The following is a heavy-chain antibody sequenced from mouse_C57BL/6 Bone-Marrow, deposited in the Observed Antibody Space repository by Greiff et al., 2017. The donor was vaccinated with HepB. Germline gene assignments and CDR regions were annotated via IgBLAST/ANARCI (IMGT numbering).Heavy chain of an antibody. CDR2: IYPRDGST. J-gene: IGHJ2*01. CDR3: ARDPNYYCSSYVFYFDY. D-gene: IGHD1-1*01. V-gene: IGHV1-85*01. CDR1: GYTFTSYD. Sequence: VQLQQSGPELVKPGASVKLSCKASGYTFTSYDINWVKQRPGQGLEWIGWIYPRDGSTKYNEKFKGKATLTVDTSSSTAYMELHSLTSEDSAVYFCARDPNYYCSSYVFYFDYWGQGTTLTVSS.